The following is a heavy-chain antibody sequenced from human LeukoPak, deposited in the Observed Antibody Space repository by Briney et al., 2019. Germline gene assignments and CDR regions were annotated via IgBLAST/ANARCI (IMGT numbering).Heavy chain of an antibody. Sequence: GGSLRLSCAGAGFTFDDYGMSSVRHPPGKGLECFSGINRNGGSTDYADSVKGRFTNSRDNAKNSHFLQMSSLRVDDTTLYYCARGFRNGPFDCWGQGTLVTVSS. J-gene: IGHJ4*02. CDR1: GFTFDDYG. D-gene: IGHD2-8*01. CDR2: INRNGGST. V-gene: IGHV3-20*04. CDR3: ARGFRNGPFDC.